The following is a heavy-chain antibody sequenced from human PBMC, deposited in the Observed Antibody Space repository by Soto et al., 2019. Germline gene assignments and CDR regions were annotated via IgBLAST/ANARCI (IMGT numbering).Heavy chain of an antibody. CDR2: ISSGGSA. D-gene: IGHD3-10*01. CDR1: GFTVSSNY. J-gene: IGHJ4*02. V-gene: IGHV3-53*02. CDR3: ASGVARGVVNY. Sequence: EVQLVETGGGLIQPGGSLRLSCAASGFTVSSNYISWVRQAPGQGLEWVSLISSGGSAYYADSVKGRFTISRDNSKNTLYLQMNRLSAEDTAVYYCASGVARGVVNYWGQGTLVSVSS.